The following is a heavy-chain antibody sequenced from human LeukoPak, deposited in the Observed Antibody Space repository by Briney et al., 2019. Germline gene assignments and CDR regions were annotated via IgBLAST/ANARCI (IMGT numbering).Heavy chain of an antibody. Sequence: ASVKVSCKVSGYRFTELSRHWVRQAPGKGLEWLGGFDLVHGDTIYAQKFQGRVTMTEDTSTDASYMELSSLGSEDTAVYFCTAGRAYSLLDFWGQGTLVIVSS. CDR1: GYRFTELS. CDR2: FDLVHGDT. CDR3: TAGRAYSLLDF. V-gene: IGHV1-24*01. J-gene: IGHJ4*02. D-gene: IGHD5-18*01.